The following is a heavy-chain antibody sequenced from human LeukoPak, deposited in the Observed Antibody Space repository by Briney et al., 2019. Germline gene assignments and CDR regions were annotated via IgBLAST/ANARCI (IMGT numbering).Heavy chain of an antibody. Sequence: PSETLSLTCAVYGGSFSGYYWSWIRQPPGKGLEWIGEIHHSGSTNYNPSLKSRVTISVDTSKNQFSLKLSSMTAADTAVYHGARGSRRFDPWGQGTLVTVSS. CDR2: IHHSGST. J-gene: IGHJ5*02. CDR3: ARGSRRFDP. V-gene: IGHV4-34*01. CDR1: GGSFSGYY.